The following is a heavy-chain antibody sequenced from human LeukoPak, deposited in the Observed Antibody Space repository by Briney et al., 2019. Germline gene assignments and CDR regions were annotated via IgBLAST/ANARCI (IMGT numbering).Heavy chain of an antibody. D-gene: IGHD4-17*01. CDR3: ARTDYGDYNKIDY. J-gene: IGHJ4*02. CDR1: GGSISSSSYY. V-gene: IGHV4-39*07. Sequence: SETLSLTCTVSGGSISSSSYYWGWIRQPPGKGLEWIGSIYHSGSTNYNPSLKSRVTISVDKSKNQFSLKLSSVTAADTAVYYCARTDYGDYNKIDYWGQGTLVTVSS. CDR2: IYHSGST.